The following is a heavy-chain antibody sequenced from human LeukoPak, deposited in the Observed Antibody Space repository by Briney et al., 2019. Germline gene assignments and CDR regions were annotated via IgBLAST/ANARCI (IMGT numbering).Heavy chain of an antibody. CDR3: AREAYDSSGYYALSSVDY. V-gene: IGHV3-74*01. D-gene: IGHD3-22*01. CDR1: GFTFSSYW. J-gene: IGHJ4*02. CDR2: INKDGTIT. Sequence: GGSLRLSCAASGFTFSSYWMHWVRQVPGKGLVWVSRINKDGTITSYAGSVKGRFTISRDNAKNTLYLQMNSLRAEDTAVYYCAREAYDSSGYYALSSVDYWGQGTLVTVSS.